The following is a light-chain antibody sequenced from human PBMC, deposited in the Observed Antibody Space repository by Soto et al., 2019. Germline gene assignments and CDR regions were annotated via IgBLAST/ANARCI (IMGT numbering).Light chain of an antibody. CDR2: DVS. CDR1: SSEVGGYNY. CDR3: CSYAGSYTGV. Sequence: QSVLTQPRSVSGSPGQSVTISCTGTSSEVGGYNYVSWYQQHPGKAPKLMIYDVSKRPSGVPDRFSGSKSGNTASLTISGLQAEDEADYYCCSYAGSYTGVFGGGTKLTVL. J-gene: IGLJ2*01. V-gene: IGLV2-11*01.